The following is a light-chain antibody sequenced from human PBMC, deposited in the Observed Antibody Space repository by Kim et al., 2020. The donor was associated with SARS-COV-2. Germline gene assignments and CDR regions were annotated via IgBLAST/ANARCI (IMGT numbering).Light chain of an antibody. J-gene: IGKJ4*01. Sequence: PASLSCRSSQSLMRRNGDNALDWYLQKPGQSPQLLIYLGSNRASGVPDRFSGSGSGADFTLKISRVETEDVGVYYCMQALETPLTFGGGTKVDIK. CDR2: LGS. V-gene: IGKV2-28*01. CDR1: QSLMRRNGDNA. CDR3: MQALETPLT.